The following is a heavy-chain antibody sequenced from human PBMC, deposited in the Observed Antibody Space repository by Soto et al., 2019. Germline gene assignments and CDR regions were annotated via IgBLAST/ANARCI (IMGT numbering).Heavy chain of an antibody. V-gene: IGHV4-30-4*01. Sequence: SETLSLSCTVSGGSISSGDYYWSWIRQPPEKGLEWIGYIYYSGSTYYNPSLKSRVTISVDTSKNQFSLKLSSVTAADTAVYYCARLTPGYSSGWFIDYWGQGTPVTVSS. CDR1: GGSISSGDYY. J-gene: IGHJ4*02. CDR2: IYYSGST. D-gene: IGHD6-19*01. CDR3: ARLTPGYSSGWFIDY.